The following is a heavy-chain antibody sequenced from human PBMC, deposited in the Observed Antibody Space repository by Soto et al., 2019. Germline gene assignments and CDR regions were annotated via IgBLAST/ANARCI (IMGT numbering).Heavy chain of an antibody. CDR2: IKSKTDGGTT. CDR3: TTGALESHDAFDI. Sequence: GGSLRLSCAASGFTFSNAWMSWVRQAPGKGLEWVGRIKSKTDGGTTDYAAPVKGRFTISRDDSKNTLYLQMNSLKTEDTAVYYCTTGALESHDAFDIWGQGTMVTVSS. D-gene: IGHD3-3*01. CDR1: GFTFSNAW. J-gene: IGHJ3*02. V-gene: IGHV3-15*01.